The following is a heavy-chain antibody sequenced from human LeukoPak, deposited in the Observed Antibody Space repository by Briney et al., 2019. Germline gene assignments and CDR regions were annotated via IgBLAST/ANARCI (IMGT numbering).Heavy chain of an antibody. CDR2: IYYSGST. V-gene: IGHV4-59*01. J-gene: IGHJ4*02. CDR3: ARDGNPFDY. Sequence: PSETLSLTCTVSGGSIIGYYWSWIRQPPGKGLEWIGYIYYSGSTNYNPSLKSRVTISVDTSKNQFSLKLSSVTAADTAVYYCARDGNPFDYWGQGTLVTVSS. CDR1: GGSIIGYY.